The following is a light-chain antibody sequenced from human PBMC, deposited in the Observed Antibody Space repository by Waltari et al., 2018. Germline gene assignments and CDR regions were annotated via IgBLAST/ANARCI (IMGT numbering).Light chain of an antibody. V-gene: IGKV3-15*01. J-gene: IGKJ4*01. CDR1: QSVSNN. Sequence: IIMTQSPATLPLSPGARAPPSCRASQSVSNNLAWYQQKPGQAPRLLIYGASTRATSIPARISGSGSGTEFTLTISSLQSEDFAFYYCQQYNNWPLTFGGGTKVEIK. CDR2: GAS. CDR3: QQYNNWPLT.